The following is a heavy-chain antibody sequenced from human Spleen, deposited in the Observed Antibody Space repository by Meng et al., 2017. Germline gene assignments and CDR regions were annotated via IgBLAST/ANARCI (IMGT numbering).Heavy chain of an antibody. J-gene: IGHJ4*03. V-gene: IGHV3-74*01. Sequence: GGSLRLSCAASGFTFSSHWMHWVRQAPGKGLVWVSRINSGGSKINYADFVKGRFTISRDNAKNTLFLQMNSLRADDTAVYYCAMIYNSGWALAYWGPGNLV. CDR3: AMIYNSGWALAY. CDR2: INSGGSKI. D-gene: IGHD6-19*01. CDR1: GFTFSSHW.